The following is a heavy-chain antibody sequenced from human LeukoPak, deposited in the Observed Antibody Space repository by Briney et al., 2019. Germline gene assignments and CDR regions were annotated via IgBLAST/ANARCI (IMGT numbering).Heavy chain of an antibody. V-gene: IGHV4-39*01. D-gene: IGHD3-22*01. Sequence: SETLSLTCTVSGGSISSSSYYWGWIRQPPGKGLEWIGSIYYSGSTYYNPSLKSRVTISVDTSKNRFSLKLSSVTAADTAVYYCARRYYYDSSPPDYWGQGTLVTVSS. CDR1: GGSISSSSYY. J-gene: IGHJ4*02. CDR3: ARRYYYDSSPPDY. CDR2: IYYSGST.